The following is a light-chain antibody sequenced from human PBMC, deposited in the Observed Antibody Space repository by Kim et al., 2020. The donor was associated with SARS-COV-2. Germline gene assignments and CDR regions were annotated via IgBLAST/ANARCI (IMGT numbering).Light chain of an antibody. CDR2: DVT. Sequence: GQTITISCTGTSSDVGGYNSVSWYQQYPGRVPTLMIYDVTKQTSGVSHRFSGSKSGNTASLTISGLQTGDEAHYYCTSYTSSRTWVFGGGTQLTVL. V-gene: IGLV2-14*03. J-gene: IGLJ3*02. CDR3: TSYTSSRTWV. CDR1: SSDVGGYNS.